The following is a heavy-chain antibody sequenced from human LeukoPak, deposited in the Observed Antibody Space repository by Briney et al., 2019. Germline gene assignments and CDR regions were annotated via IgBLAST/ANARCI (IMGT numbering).Heavy chain of an antibody. V-gene: IGHV4-4*07. J-gene: IGHJ6*02. CDR1: GGSISSYY. D-gene: IGHD1-26*01. CDR2: IYTSGST. Sequence: KPSETLSLTCTVSGGSISSYYWSWIRQPAGKGLEWIGRIYTSGSTNYNPSLKSRVTMSVDTSKNQFSLKLSSVTAADTAVYYCARDGRISPYSGMDVWGQGTTVTVSS. CDR3: ARDGRISPYSGMDV.